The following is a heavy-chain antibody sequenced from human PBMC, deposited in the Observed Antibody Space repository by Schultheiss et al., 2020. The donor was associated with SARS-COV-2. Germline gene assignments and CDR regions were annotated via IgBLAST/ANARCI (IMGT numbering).Heavy chain of an antibody. CDR3: ARQPSRTRSGLDY. CDR1: GGSISSGSYY. Sequence: SETLSLTCTVSGGSISSGSYYWSWIRQPAGKGLEWIGHIYYSGNTNYNPSLKSRVSISVDTSKNQFSLRLTSLTAADTALYYCARQPSRTRSGLDYWGQGTLVTVSS. D-gene: IGHD2-2*01. CDR2: IYYSGNT. J-gene: IGHJ4*02. V-gene: IGHV4-61*10.